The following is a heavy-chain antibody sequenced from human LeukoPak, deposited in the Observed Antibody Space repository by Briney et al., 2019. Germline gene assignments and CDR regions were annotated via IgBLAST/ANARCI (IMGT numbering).Heavy chain of an antibody. CDR1: GYTFTSYD. J-gene: IGHJ3*02. Sequence: GASVKVSCKASGYTFTSYDINWVRQATGQGLEWMGWMNPNSGDTGYAQKFQGRVTMTRNTSISTAYMELSSLRSEDTAVYYCASGLPSAHAFDIWGQGTMVTVSS. V-gene: IGHV1-8*01. CDR3: ASGLPSAHAFDI. CDR2: MNPNSGDT. D-gene: IGHD2-2*01.